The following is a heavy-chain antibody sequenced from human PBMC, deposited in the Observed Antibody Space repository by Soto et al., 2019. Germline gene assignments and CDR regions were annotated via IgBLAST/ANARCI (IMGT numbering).Heavy chain of an antibody. Sequence: SVKVSCKASGGTFSSYAISWVRQAPGQGLEWMGGIIPIFGTANYAQKFQGRVTITADESTSTAYMELSSLRSEDTSVYYCARGGHRDYYYYGMDVWGQGTTVTVSS. J-gene: IGHJ6*02. CDR1: GGTFSSYA. V-gene: IGHV1-69*13. CDR3: ARGGHRDYYYYGMDV. CDR2: IIPIFGTA.